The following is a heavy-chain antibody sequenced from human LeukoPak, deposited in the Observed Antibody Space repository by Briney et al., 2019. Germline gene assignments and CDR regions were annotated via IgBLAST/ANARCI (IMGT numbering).Heavy chain of an antibody. Sequence: GRSLRLSCAVSGITLSNYGMSWVRQAPGKGLEWVAGISDSGGNTKYADSVKGRFTISGDNPKNTLYLQMNSLRAEDTAVYFCAKRGVVIRVILVGFHKEAYYFDSWGQGALVTVSS. CDR2: ISDSGGNT. CDR3: AKRGVVIRVILVGFHKEAYYFDS. D-gene: IGHD3-22*01. V-gene: IGHV3-23*01. CDR1: GITLSNYG. J-gene: IGHJ4*02.